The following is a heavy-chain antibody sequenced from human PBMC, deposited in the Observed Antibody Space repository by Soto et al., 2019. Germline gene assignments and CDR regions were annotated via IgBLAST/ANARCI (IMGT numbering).Heavy chain of an antibody. CDR3: AREPIAVAGPYYYGMDV. V-gene: IGHV1-46*01. CDR1: GYTFTSYY. Sequence: ASVKVSCKASGYTFTSYYMHWVRQAPGQGLEWMGIINPSGGSTSYAQKFQGRVTTTRDTSTSTVYMELSSLRSEDTAVYYCAREPIAVAGPYYYGMDVWGQGTTVTVSS. J-gene: IGHJ6*02. CDR2: INPSGGST. D-gene: IGHD6-19*01.